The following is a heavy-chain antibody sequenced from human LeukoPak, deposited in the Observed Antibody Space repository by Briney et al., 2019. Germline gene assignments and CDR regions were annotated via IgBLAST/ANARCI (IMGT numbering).Heavy chain of an antibody. Sequence: PGGSLRLSCTASGFTFSTYWVSWVRQAPGKGLEWVANTREDGSEKYYVDSVKGRFTISRDNAKNSLYLQMNSLRAEDTAVYYCARELAGHYYGSGSSFDYWGQGTLVTVSS. CDR3: ARELAGHYYGSGSSFDY. V-gene: IGHV3-7*01. D-gene: IGHD3-10*01. CDR2: TREDGSEK. J-gene: IGHJ4*02. CDR1: GFTFSTYW.